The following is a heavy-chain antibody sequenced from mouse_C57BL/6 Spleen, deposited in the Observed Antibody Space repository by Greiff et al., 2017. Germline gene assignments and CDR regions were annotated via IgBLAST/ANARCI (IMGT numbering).Heavy chain of an antibody. V-gene: IGHV1-75*01. Sequence: VQLKESGPELVKPGASVKISCKASGYTFTDSYINWVKQRPGQGLAWIGWIFPGSGSPYYNEKFKGKATLTVDKSSSTAYMLLSSLTSEDSAVYFCARSGDGYPWFAYWGQGTLVTVSA. CDR2: IFPGSGSP. CDR1: GYTFTDSY. D-gene: IGHD2-3*01. CDR3: ARSGDGYPWFAY. J-gene: IGHJ3*01.